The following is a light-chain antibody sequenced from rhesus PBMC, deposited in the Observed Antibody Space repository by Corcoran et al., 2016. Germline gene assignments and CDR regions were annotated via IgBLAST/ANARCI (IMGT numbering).Light chain of an antibody. CDR1: RSDVGNYNY. Sequence: QAATTQPPSVFGSPGQSVTISCTGTRSDVGNYNYVSWYQQHPGKAPKLMIYGVSKRPSGVSDRFSGSKSGNTASLPISGLQAEDEADYYCCSDTTSTTYIFAAGTRLTVL. CDR2: GVS. CDR3: CSDTTSTTYI. J-gene: IGLJ1*01. V-gene: IGLV2S7*01.